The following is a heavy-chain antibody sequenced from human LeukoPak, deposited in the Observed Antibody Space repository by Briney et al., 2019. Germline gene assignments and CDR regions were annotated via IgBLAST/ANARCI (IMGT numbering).Heavy chain of an antibody. V-gene: IGHV1-46*01. CDR2: VSPSGAT. J-gene: IGHJ4*02. CDR1: GYTFTSYY. D-gene: IGHD2-15*01. Sequence: ASVKVSCKASGYTFTSYYMHWVRQAPGQGLEWMGQVSPSGATTYAQKFRGRVIMTRDTSTSTLNMELSDLTSEDTAVYYCARAGYCSVGSCFSSDYWGQGTLLTVPS. CDR3: ARAGYCSVGSCFSSDY.